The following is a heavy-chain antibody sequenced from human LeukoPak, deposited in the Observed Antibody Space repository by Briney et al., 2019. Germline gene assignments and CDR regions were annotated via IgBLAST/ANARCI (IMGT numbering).Heavy chain of an antibody. Sequence: PSETLSLTCTVSGGSISSSSYYWGWIRQPPGKGLEWIGSIYYSGSTYYNPSLKSRVTISVDTSKNQFSLKLSSVTAADTAVYYCATITIFGVANFDYWGQGTLVTVSS. CDR1: GGSISSSSYY. V-gene: IGHV4-39*07. CDR3: ATITIFGVANFDY. J-gene: IGHJ4*02. CDR2: IYYSGST. D-gene: IGHD3-3*01.